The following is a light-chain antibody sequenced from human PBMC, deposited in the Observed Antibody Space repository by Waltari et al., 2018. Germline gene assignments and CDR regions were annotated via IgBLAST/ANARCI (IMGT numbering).Light chain of an antibody. Sequence: QSALTQPASVSGSPGQSITISCTGTSSDVGGYNYVSWYQQHPGKAPKLMIYEVSNRPSGVSNRVSGSKSGNTASLTISGLQAEDEADYYCSSYTSSRTVVFGGGTKLTVL. V-gene: IGLV2-14*01. CDR1: SSDVGGYNY. CDR2: EVS. J-gene: IGLJ2*01. CDR3: SSYTSSRTVV.